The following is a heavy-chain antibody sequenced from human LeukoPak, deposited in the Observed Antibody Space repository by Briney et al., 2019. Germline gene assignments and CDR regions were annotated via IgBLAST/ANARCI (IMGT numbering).Heavy chain of an antibody. J-gene: IGHJ4*02. CDR2: ISGSGGST. CDR3: AKRYGDPFGFDY. CDR1: GFTFSSYA. D-gene: IGHD4-17*01. V-gene: IGHV3-23*01. Sequence: GGSLRLSCAASGFTFSSYAMSWVRQAPGKGLEWVSAISGSGGSTYYADSVKGQFTISRDNSKNTLYLQMNSLRAEDTAVYYCAKRYGDPFGFDYWGQGTLVTVSS.